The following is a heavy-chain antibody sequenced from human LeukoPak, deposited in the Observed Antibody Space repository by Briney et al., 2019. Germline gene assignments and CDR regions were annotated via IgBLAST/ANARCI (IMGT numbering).Heavy chain of an antibody. CDR2: ISSSSSTI. Sequence: GGSLRLSCAASGFTFSSYSMNWVRQAPGKGLEWVSYISSSSSTIYYADSVKGRFTISRDNAKSSLYLQMNSLRAEDTAVYHCASPRREYSSSSVYYYYYMDAWGKGTTVTVSS. J-gene: IGHJ6*03. CDR3: ASPRREYSSSSVYYYYYMDA. V-gene: IGHV3-48*01. D-gene: IGHD6-6*01. CDR1: GFTFSSYS.